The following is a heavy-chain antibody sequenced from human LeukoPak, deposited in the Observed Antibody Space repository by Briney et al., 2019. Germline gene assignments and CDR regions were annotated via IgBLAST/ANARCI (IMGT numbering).Heavy chain of an antibody. Sequence: PGRSLRLSCAASGFTFDDYVMHWVRQAPGKGLEWVSGISWNSGSIGYADSVKGRFTISRDNAKNSLYLQMNSLRAEDTALYYCAKAAYYYDSSGYYPYFDYWGQGTLVTVSS. J-gene: IGHJ4*02. V-gene: IGHV3-9*01. CDR2: ISWNSGSI. CDR1: GFTFDDYV. D-gene: IGHD3-22*01. CDR3: AKAAYYYDSSGYYPYFDY.